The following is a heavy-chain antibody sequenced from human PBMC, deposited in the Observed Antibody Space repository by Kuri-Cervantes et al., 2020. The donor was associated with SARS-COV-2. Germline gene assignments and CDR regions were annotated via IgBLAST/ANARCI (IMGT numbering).Heavy chain of an antibody. CDR3: ARGLAVAGTDFDY. V-gene: IGHV3-21*01. J-gene: IGHJ4*02. CDR2: ISWNSGSI. CDR1: GFTFSSYA. Sequence: GGSLRLSCAASGFTFSSYAMSWVRQAPGKGLEWVSGISWNSGSIGYADSVKGRFTISRDNAKNSLYLQMNSLRAEDTAVYYCARGLAVAGTDFDYWGQGTLVTVSS. D-gene: IGHD6-19*01.